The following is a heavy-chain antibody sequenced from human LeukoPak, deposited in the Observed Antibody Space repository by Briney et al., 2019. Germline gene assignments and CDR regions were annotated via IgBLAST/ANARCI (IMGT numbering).Heavy chain of an antibody. CDR2: INSDGSTT. Sequence: PGGSLRLSCAAPGFTLNGYWMHWVRQAPGKGLVWVSRINSDGSTTSYADSVKGRFTISRDNAKNSLYLQMNSLRAEDTAVYYCASSRLRYFDWLRNWFDPWGQGTLVTVSS. CDR1: GFTLNGYW. D-gene: IGHD3-9*01. J-gene: IGHJ5*02. V-gene: IGHV3-74*01. CDR3: ASSRLRYFDWLRNWFDP.